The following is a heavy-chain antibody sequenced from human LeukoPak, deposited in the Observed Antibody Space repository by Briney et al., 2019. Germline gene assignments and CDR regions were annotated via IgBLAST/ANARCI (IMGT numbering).Heavy chain of an antibody. Sequence: GGSLRLSCAASGFTVSNKYMTWVRQAPGKGLEWVSLIYSDGRTYYADSVKGRCTISRDNSKNTLYLQMNSLRAEDTAVYYCAKGGGFMVTSYMDVWGKGTTVTISS. D-gene: IGHD2-21*02. CDR1: GFTVSNKY. CDR3: AKGGGFMVTSYMDV. CDR2: IYSDGRT. J-gene: IGHJ6*03. V-gene: IGHV3-53*01.